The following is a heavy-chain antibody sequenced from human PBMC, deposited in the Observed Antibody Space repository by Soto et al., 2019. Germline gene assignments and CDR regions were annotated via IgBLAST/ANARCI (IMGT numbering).Heavy chain of an antibody. CDR3: AREASVLIPAAQPSRFDS. D-gene: IGHD2-2*01. CDR2: ISPYSGYT. V-gene: IGHV1-18*01. J-gene: IGHJ4*02. Sequence: ASVKVSCKGFGYSFMKYGINWVRQAPGQGLERVGWISPYSGYTHSAQKFHGRLTLTTGTAASTAYMELRILRSADTALYYCAREASVLIPAAQPSRFDSWGQGTLVTVSS. CDR1: GYSFMKYG.